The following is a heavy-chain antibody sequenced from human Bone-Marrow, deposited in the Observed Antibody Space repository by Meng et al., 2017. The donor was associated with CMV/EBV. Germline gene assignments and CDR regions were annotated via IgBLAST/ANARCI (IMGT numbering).Heavy chain of an antibody. D-gene: IGHD6-6*01. CDR2: ISSSSSYI. CDR3: AKDGGSGYSSSSIPYYYYGMDV. CDR1: GFTFSSYS. J-gene: IGHJ6*02. V-gene: IGHV3-21*01. Sequence: GESLKISCAASGFTFSSYSMNWVRQAPGKGLEWVSSISSSSSYIYYADSVKGRFTISRDNAKNSLYLQMNSLRAEDTAVYYCAKDGGSGYSSSSIPYYYYGMDVWGQGTTVTFSS.